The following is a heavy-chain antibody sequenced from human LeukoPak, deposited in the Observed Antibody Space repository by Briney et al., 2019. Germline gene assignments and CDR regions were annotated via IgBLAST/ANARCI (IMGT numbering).Heavy chain of an antibody. J-gene: IGHJ4*02. D-gene: IGHD3-22*01. Sequence: SETLSLTCTVSGGSISSGDYYWSWIRQPPGKGLEWIGYIYYSGSTYYNPSLKSRVTISVDTSKNQFSLKLSSVTAADTAVYYCARVCKIYDSSGYYPAAVDYWGQGTLVTVSS. CDR3: ARVCKIYDSSGYYPAAVDY. CDR2: IYYSGST. V-gene: IGHV4-30-4*01. CDR1: GGSISSGDYY.